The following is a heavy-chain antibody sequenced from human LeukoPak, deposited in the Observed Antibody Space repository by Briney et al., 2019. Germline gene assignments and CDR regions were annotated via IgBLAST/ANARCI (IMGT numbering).Heavy chain of an antibody. CDR3: ARHVYGTAMAGVFFDY. Sequence: SETLSLTCTVSGGSISSYYWSWIRQPPGKGLEWIGYIYYSGSTNYNPSLKSRVTISVDTSKNQFSLKLSSVTAAGTAVYYCARHVYGTAMAGVFFDYWGQGTLVTVSS. J-gene: IGHJ4*02. CDR2: IYYSGST. CDR1: GGSISSYY. D-gene: IGHD5-18*01. V-gene: IGHV4-59*08.